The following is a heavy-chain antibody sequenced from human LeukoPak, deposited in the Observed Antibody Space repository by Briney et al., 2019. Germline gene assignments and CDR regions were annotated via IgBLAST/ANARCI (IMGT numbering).Heavy chain of an antibody. Sequence: ASVKVSCKASGYTFTGYYMHWVRQAPGQGLEWMGRINPNSGGTNYARKFQGRVTMTRDTSISTAYMELSRLRSDDTAVYYCARFKGSPNKAFDIWGQGTMVTVSS. J-gene: IGHJ3*02. CDR2: INPNSGGT. CDR1: GYTFTGYY. D-gene: IGHD1/OR15-1a*01. CDR3: ARFKGSPNKAFDI. V-gene: IGHV1-2*06.